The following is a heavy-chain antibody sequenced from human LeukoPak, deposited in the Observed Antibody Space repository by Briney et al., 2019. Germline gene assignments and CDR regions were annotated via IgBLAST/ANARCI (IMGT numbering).Heavy chain of an antibody. CDR2: IYYSGST. V-gene: IGHV4-39*01. Sequence: KPSETLSLTCTVSSGSISSSSYYWGWIRQSPGKGLEWIGSIYYSGSTYYNPSLKSRVTMSVDTSKNQFSLKLSSVTAADTAVYYCARLSGYSVYNWFDPWGQGTLVTVSS. CDR3: ARLSGYSVYNWFDP. D-gene: IGHD5/OR15-5a*01. CDR1: SGSISSSSYY. J-gene: IGHJ5*02.